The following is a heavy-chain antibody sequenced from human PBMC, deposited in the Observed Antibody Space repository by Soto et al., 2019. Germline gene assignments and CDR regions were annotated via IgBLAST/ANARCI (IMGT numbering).Heavy chain of an antibody. J-gene: IGHJ6*02. CDR1: GGSLNSEHYH. V-gene: IGHV4-30-4*01. CDR2: IHYTGSV. D-gene: IGHD2-21*02. CDR3: VREADGGDRDYYGLDV. Sequence: QIQLQESGPGLVRPSQTLSLTCTVSGGSLNSEHYHWTWIRQAPGKGREWNGYIHYTGSVRYNPSLQSQITMSVDTSKNLFSLNLSSVTAADTAVYFCVREADGGDRDYYGLDVWGQGTMVTVSS.